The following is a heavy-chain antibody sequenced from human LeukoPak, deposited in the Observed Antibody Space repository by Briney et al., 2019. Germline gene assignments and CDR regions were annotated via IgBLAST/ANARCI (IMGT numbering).Heavy chain of an antibody. CDR1: GFTFDDYT. CDR2: ISWHGSTT. Sequence: GGSLRLSCAASGFTFDDYTMHWVRRAPGKGLEWVSIISWHGSTTKYADSVRGRFTISRDNRKNSLSLQMNSLRPEDTALYYCAKDIGDSIGYNYFDSWGQGTLVTVSS. CDR3: AKDIGDSIGYNYFDS. D-gene: IGHD3-22*01. J-gene: IGHJ4*02. V-gene: IGHV3-43*01.